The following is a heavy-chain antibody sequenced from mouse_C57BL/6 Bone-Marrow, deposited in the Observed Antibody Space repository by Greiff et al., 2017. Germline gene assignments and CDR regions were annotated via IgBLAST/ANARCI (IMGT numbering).Heavy chain of an antibody. V-gene: IGHV1-42*01. J-gene: IGHJ2*01. Sequence: VQLQQSGPELVKPGASVKISCKASGYSFTGYYMNWVKQSPGKSLEWIGEINPSTGGTTYNQKFKAKATLTVDKSSSTAYMQLKSLTSEDSAVYYCARRGYYGNPDYWGQGTTLTVSS. CDR3: ARRGYYGNPDY. D-gene: IGHD2-1*01. CDR2: INPSTGGT. CDR1: GYSFTGYY.